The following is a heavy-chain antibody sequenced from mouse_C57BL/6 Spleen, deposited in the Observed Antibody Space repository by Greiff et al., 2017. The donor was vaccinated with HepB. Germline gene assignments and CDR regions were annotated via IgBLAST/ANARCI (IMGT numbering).Heavy chain of an antibody. D-gene: IGHD2-4*01. J-gene: IGHJ2*01. V-gene: IGHV1-39*01. CDR2: INPNYGTT. CDR1: GYSFTDYN. Sequence: EVKLQESGPELVKPGASVKISCKASGYSFTDYNMNWVKQSNGKSLEWIGVINPNYGTTSYNQKFKGKATLTVDQSSSTAYMQLNSLTSEDSAVYYCARSGDYDYGAYFDYWGQGTTLTVSS. CDR3: ARSGDYDYGAYFDY.